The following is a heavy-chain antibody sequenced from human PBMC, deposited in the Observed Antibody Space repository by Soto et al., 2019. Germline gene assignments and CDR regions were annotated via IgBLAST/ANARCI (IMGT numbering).Heavy chain of an antibody. CDR3: ARDQTSDTAMVSYYYYYGMDV. CDR2: INPSGGST. Sequence: ASVKVSCKASGYTFTSYYMHWVRQAPGQGLEWMGIINPSGGSTSYAQKFQGRVTMTRDTSTSTVYMELSSLRSEDTAVYYCARDQTSDTAMVSYYYYYGMDVWGQGTTVTVSS. D-gene: IGHD5-18*01. CDR1: GYTFTSYY. V-gene: IGHV1-46*01. J-gene: IGHJ6*02.